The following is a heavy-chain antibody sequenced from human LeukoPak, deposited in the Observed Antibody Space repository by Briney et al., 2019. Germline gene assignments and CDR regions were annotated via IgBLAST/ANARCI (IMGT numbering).Heavy chain of an antibody. Sequence: ASVKVSCKASGYTFTNYYMHWVRQAPGQGLEWMGLINPSGGNTKYAQKFQGRVTMTRDTSTSTVYMDLSSLKSEDTALYYCVTDQTAMFTEFDYCGQGTLVTVSS. J-gene: IGHJ4*02. CDR1: GYTFTNYY. V-gene: IGHV1-46*01. CDR3: VTDQTAMFTEFDY. D-gene: IGHD5-18*01. CDR2: INPSGGNT.